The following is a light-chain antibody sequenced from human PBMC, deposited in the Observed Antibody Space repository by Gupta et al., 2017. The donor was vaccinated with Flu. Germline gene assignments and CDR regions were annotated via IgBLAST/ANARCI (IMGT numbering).Light chain of an antibody. J-gene: IGKJ1*01. Sequence: PSSLPASVGDRVTITCRADQNVKNYLNWYQQKQGKAPKLLIYSASTLQSGIPSRFSGSASGTDFTLTISRLQPEDFATYYCHQSYDTPRTFGQGTKVEIK. CDR1: QNVKNY. V-gene: IGKV1-39*01. CDR3: HQSYDTPRT. CDR2: SAS.